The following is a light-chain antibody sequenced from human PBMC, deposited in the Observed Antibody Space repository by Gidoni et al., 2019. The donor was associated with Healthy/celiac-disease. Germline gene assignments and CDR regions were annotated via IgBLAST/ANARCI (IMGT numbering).Light chain of an antibody. J-gene: IGKJ4*01. CDR2: DAS. Sequence: DIQMTQSPSSLSASVGDRVTITCQASQDISNYLNWYQQKPGKAPKLLLYDASNLETGVTSRFSGSGSGTDFTFTISSLQPEDIATYYCQQYDNLPLTFXGXTKVEIK. V-gene: IGKV1-33*01. CDR3: QQYDNLPLT. CDR1: QDISNY.